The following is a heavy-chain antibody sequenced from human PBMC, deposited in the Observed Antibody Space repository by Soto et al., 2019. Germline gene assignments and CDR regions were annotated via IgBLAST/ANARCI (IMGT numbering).Heavy chain of an antibody. D-gene: IGHD2-2*01. Sequence: SVKVSCKASGGTFSSYAISWVRQAPGQGLEWMGGIIPIFGTANYAQKFQGRVTITADESTSTAYMELSSLRSEDTAVYYCARGRSTSEYYYYYYGMDVWGQGTTVTVSS. CDR1: GGTFSSYA. J-gene: IGHJ6*02. CDR2: IIPIFGTA. CDR3: ARGRSTSEYYYYYYGMDV. V-gene: IGHV1-69*13.